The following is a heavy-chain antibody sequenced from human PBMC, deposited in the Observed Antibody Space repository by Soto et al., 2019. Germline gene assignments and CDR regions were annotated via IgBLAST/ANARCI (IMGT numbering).Heavy chain of an antibody. Sequence: SETLSLTCTVSGGSISSGDYYWSWIRQPPGKGLEWIGYIYYSGSTYYNPSLKSRVTISVDTSKNQFSLKLSSVTAADTAVYYCASLDTAMVTAFDYWGQGTLVTVSS. CDR2: IYYSGST. CDR3: ASLDTAMVTAFDY. V-gene: IGHV4-30-4*01. CDR1: GGSISSGDYY. D-gene: IGHD5-18*01. J-gene: IGHJ4*02.